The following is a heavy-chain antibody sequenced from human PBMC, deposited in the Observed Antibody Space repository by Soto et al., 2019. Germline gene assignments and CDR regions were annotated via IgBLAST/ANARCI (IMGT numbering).Heavy chain of an antibody. CDR2: ISGSGGTT. CDR3: AKPPKVISTSFDY. D-gene: IGHD3-22*01. CDR1: GFTFSSYA. Sequence: GGSLRLSCVASGFTFSSYALNWVRQAPGGGLEWVSAISGSGGTTFYADSVKGRFTISRDNSKNTLFLQMNSLRAEDAAIYYCAKPPKVISTSFDYWGQGSLVTVSS. J-gene: IGHJ4*02. V-gene: IGHV3-23*01.